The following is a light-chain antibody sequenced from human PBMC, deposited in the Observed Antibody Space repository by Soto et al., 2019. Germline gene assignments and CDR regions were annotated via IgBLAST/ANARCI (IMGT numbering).Light chain of an antibody. CDR1: QSVSSY. V-gene: IGKV3-11*01. CDR3: QQRSNWPPIT. J-gene: IGKJ5*01. Sequence: EIVLTQSPATLSLSPGERATLSCRASQSVSSYLAWYQQKPGQPPRLLIYDASNRATGITARFSGSGSGTDFTLTISSLEPEDFAVYYCQQRSNWPPITFGQGTRLEIK. CDR2: DAS.